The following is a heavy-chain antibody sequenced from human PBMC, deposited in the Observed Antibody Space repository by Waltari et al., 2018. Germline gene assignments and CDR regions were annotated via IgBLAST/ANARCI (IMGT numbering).Heavy chain of an antibody. CDR2: TVPTLGIA. J-gene: IGHJ6*03. V-gene: IGHV1-69*10. CDR1: GGTFSSYA. Sequence: QVQLVQSGAEVKKPGSSVQVSCKASGGTFSSYAISWLRQAPGQGLEWMRGTVPTLGIAHQAQEYQGRVTITADKSTSTAYMELSSLRSEDTAVYYCARAVATMGDWGLYYYYYMDVWGKGTTVTVSS. D-gene: IGHD5-12*01. CDR3: ARAVATMGDWGLYYYYYMDV.